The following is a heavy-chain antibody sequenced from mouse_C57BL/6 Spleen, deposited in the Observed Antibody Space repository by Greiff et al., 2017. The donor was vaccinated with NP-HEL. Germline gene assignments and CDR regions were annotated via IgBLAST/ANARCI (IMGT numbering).Heavy chain of an antibody. CDR2: INPSSGYT. Sequence: VQLQQSGAELAKPGASVKLSCKASGYTFTSYWMHWVKQRPGQGLEWIGYINPSSGYTKYNQKFKDKATLTADKSSSTAYMQLSSLTYEDAAVEYGASLVYNGRRYGWGQGTLGTVSA. V-gene: IGHV1-7*01. CDR1: GYTFTSYW. CDR3: ASLVYNGRRYG. J-gene: IGHJ3*01. D-gene: IGHD2-14*01.